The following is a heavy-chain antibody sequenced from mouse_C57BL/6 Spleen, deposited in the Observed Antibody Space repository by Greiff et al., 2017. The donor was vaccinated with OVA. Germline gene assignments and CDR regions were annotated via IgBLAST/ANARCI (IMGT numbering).Heavy chain of an antibody. J-gene: IGHJ2*01. CDR3: ARDPTTVVATDYFDY. V-gene: IGHV5-4*01. Sequence: DVKLVESGGGLVKPGGSLKLSCAASGFTFSSYAMSWVRQTPEKRLEWVATISDGGSYTYYPDNVKGRFTISRDNAKNNLYLQMSHLKSEDTAMYYCARDPTTVVATDYFDYWGQGTTLTVSS. CDR1: GFTFSSYA. CDR2: ISDGGSYT. D-gene: IGHD1-1*01.